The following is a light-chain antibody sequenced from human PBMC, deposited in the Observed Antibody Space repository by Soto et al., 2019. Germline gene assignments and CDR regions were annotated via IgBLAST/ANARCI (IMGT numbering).Light chain of an antibody. CDR3: QQYNNWPFT. Sequence: EIVMTQSPATLSVSPGERATLSCRASQSVSSNLAWYQQKPGQAPRLLIYGASTRATGIPARFSGSGSGTEFTLTISSLQSEDFAVYYCQQYNNWPFTFGRGPKVDIK. CDR1: QSVSSN. J-gene: IGKJ3*01. CDR2: GAS. V-gene: IGKV3-15*01.